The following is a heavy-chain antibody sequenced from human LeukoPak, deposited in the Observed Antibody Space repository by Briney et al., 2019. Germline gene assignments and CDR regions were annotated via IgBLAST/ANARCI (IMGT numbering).Heavy chain of an antibody. Sequence: GGSLRLSCAASGIIVSSNYLSWVRQAPGKGLEWVSAIYREGTPYYTDSVKGRFTISRDNSKNTMYLQMNSLRAEDTAVYYCVTQVDATAIFDYWGQGTLVTVSS. V-gene: IGHV3-66*02. J-gene: IGHJ4*02. D-gene: IGHD2-21*02. CDR2: IYREGTP. CDR1: GIIVSSNY. CDR3: VTQVDATAIFDY.